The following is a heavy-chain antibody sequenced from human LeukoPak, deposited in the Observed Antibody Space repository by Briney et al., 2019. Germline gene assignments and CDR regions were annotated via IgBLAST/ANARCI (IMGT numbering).Heavy chain of an antibody. CDR1: GRSLSGYY. V-gene: IGHV4-34*01. J-gene: IGHJ4*02. CDR3: AREPNPGIAAAGDFDY. Sequence: SETLSLTCGVYGRSLSGYYWSWIRQPPGKGLEWIGEINHSGSTNYNPSLKSRVTISVDKSKNQFSLKLSSVTAADTAVYYCAREPNPGIAAAGDFDYWGQGTLVTVSS. CDR2: INHSGST. D-gene: IGHD6-13*01.